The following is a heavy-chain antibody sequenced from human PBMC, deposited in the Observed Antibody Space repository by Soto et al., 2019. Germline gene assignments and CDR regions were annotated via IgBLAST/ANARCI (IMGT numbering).Heavy chain of an antibody. Sequence: QVQLQQWGAGLLKPSETLSLTCAVYGGSFSGYYWSWIRQPPGKGLEWIGEINHSGSTNYNPSLKSRGTISVDTSKNQFSLKLSSVTAADTAVYYCARVMRWKGNRYYFDYWGQGTLVTVFS. V-gene: IGHV4-34*01. J-gene: IGHJ4*02. CDR2: INHSGST. D-gene: IGHD1-1*01. CDR3: ARVMRWKGNRYYFDY. CDR1: GGSFSGYY.